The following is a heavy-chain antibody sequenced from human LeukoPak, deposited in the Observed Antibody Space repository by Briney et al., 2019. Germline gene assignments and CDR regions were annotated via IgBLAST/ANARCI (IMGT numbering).Heavy chain of an antibody. CDR2: INQDGSEK. CDR3: AELGITMIGGV. Sequence: GGSLRLSCAASGFTFSGASMTWVRQAPGKGLEWVANINQDGSEKYYVDSVNGRFTISRDNAKNSLYLQMNSLRAEDTAVYYCAELGITMIGGVWGKGTTVTISS. CDR1: GFTFSGAS. V-gene: IGHV3-7*01. J-gene: IGHJ6*04. D-gene: IGHD3-10*02.